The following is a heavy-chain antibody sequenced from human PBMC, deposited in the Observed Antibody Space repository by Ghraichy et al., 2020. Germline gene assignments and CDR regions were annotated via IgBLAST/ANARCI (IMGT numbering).Heavy chain of an antibody. J-gene: IGHJ5*02. CDR1: GFTFSSYW. CDR3: ARDRRITMIVVGNWFDP. D-gene: IGHD3-22*01. CDR2: IKQDGSEK. V-gene: IGHV3-7*01. Sequence: GGSLRLSCAASGFTFSSYWMSWVRQAPGKGLEWVANIKQDGSEKYYVDSVKGRFTISRDNAKNSLYLQMNSLRAEDTAVYYCARDRRITMIVVGNWFDPWGQGTLVTVSS.